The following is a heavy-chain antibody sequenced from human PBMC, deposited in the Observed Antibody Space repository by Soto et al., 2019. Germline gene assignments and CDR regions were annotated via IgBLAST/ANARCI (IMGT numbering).Heavy chain of an antibody. V-gene: IGHV1-2*04. J-gene: IGHJ3*02. CDR2: INPNSGGT. CDR3: ARDKGVIVVVPAAGGAFDI. CDR1: GYTFTGYY. Sequence: QVQLVQSGAEVKKPGASVKVSCKASGYTFTGYYMHWVRQAPGQGLEWMGWINPNSGGTNYAQKFQGWVTMTRDTSISTAYMELSRLRSDDTAVYYCARDKGVIVVVPAAGGAFDIWGQGTMVTVSS. D-gene: IGHD2-2*01.